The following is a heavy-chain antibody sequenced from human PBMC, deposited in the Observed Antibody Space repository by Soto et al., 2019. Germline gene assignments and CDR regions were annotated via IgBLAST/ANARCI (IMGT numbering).Heavy chain of an antibody. CDR2: IIPMFETV. V-gene: IGHV1-69*13. Sequence: SVKVSCKASGGTFDIYAVSWVRQAPGKGLEWMGGIIPMFETVNYAQRFQGRLTIAADESTSTAYMELTSLTSADTAIYFCARGLRTGNYGMDVWGQGTTVTVSS. CDR3: ARGLRTGNYGMDV. D-gene: IGHD2-15*01. CDR1: GGTFDIYA. J-gene: IGHJ6*02.